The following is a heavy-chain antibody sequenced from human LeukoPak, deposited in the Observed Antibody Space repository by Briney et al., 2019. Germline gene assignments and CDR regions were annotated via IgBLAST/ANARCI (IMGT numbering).Heavy chain of an antibody. V-gene: IGHV4-39*01. CDR3: GRAAGYSSGYYNY. CDR1: GGSLSSSSYY. Sequence: SETLSLTCTVSGGSLSSSSYYWGWIRQPPGEGREWIGSIYYIGSTYYNPSLKSPVTISVDTSKNQFSLKLRSVAAAATAVYYCGRAAGYSSGYYNYWGQGALVTVSS. J-gene: IGHJ4*02. CDR2: IYYIGST. D-gene: IGHD6-19*01.